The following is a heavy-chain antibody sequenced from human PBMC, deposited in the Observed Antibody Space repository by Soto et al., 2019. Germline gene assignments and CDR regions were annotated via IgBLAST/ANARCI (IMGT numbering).Heavy chain of an antibody. CDR2: IYYSGST. Sequence: KPSETLSLTCTVSGGSISSGGYYWSWIRQHPGKGLEWIGYIYYSGSTYYNPSLKSRVTISVDTSKNQFSLKLSSVTAADTAVYYCAREGDRGSSWYYYYYYGMDVWGQGTTVTVSS. V-gene: IGHV4-31*03. CDR3: AREGDRGSSWYYYYYYGMDV. D-gene: IGHD6-13*01. CDR1: GGSISSGGYY. J-gene: IGHJ6*02.